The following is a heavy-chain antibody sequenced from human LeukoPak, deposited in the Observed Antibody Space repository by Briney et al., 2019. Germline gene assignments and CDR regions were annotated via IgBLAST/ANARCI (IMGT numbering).Heavy chain of an antibody. J-gene: IGHJ3*02. CDR3: ARGFGSGRKRHAFDI. V-gene: IGHV4-34*01. CDR2: INHSGST. Sequence: SQTLSLTCAVYGGSFSGYYWSWIRQPPGKGLEWIGEINHSGSTNYNPSLKSRVTISVDTSKNQFSLKLSSVTAADTAVYYCARGFGSGRKRHAFDIWGQGTMVTVSS. D-gene: IGHD6-19*01. CDR1: GGSFSGYY.